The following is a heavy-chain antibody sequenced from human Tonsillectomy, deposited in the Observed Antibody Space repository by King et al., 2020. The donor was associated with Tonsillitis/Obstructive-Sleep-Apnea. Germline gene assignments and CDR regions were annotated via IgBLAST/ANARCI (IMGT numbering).Heavy chain of an antibody. CDR2: FDPEDGET. CDR1: GYTLTELS. CDR3: ATAKVRNSRWELLGGFDP. Sequence: QLVQSGAEVKKPGASVKVSCKVSGYTLTELSMHWVRQAPGKGLEWMGGFDPEDGETIYAQKFQGRVTMTEDTSTDTAYMELSSLRSEDTAVYYCATAKVRNSRWELLGGFDPWGQGTLVTVSS. D-gene: IGHD1-26*01. J-gene: IGHJ5*02. V-gene: IGHV1-24*01.